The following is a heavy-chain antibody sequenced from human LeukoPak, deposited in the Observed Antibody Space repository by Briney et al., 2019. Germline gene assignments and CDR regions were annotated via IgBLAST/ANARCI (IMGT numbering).Heavy chain of an antibody. CDR1: GGSITNTNY. D-gene: IGHD1-26*01. J-gene: IGHJ6*02. V-gene: IGHV4-4*02. CDR2: VNLQGST. CDR3: ARRGSGHGGTNAGMDV. Sequence: SGTLSLTCGVSGGSITNTNYWTWVRQPPGKGLEWIGEVNLQGSTNYNPSLMGRVAISVDTSENHISLQLTSVTAADTAVYYCARRGSGHGGTNAGMDVWGQGTSVTVSS.